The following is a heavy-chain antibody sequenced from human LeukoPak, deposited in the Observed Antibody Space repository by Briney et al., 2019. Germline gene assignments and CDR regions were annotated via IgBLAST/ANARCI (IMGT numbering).Heavy chain of an antibody. J-gene: IGHJ4*02. CDR2: TYYRSKWYN. Sequence: SQTLSLTCAISGDSVSSNNAAWTWIRQSPSRGLEWLGRTYYRSKWYNDYAVSVKSRITINPDTSENQFSLQLNSVTPEDTAVYYCAREYNSAKDYWGQGTLVIVSS. CDR3: AREYNSAKDY. V-gene: IGHV6-1*01. D-gene: IGHD1-1*01. CDR1: GDSVSSNNAA.